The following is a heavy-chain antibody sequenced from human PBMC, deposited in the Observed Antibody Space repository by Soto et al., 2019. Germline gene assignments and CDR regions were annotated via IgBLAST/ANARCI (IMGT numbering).Heavy chain of an antibody. CDR3: SIRGHCSNRVCYYSMDV. J-gene: IGHJ6*02. CDR2: IYHSGST. CDR1: GGSISSSNW. V-gene: IGHV4-4*01. D-gene: IGHD2-8*01. Sequence: QVQLQESGPGLVKPSGTLSLTCAVSGGSISSSNWWSWVRQPPGKGLEWIGEIYHSGSTNYNPSLYSRVTISVDKSKYRLSLKLSSVTTADTAVYGCSIRGHCSNRVCYYSMDVWGQGTTVTVSS.